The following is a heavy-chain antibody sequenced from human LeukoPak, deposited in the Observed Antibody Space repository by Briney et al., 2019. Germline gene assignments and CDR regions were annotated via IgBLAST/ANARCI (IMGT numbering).Heavy chain of an antibody. CDR3: ASGGEPIFGVVTDDY. J-gene: IGHJ4*02. CDR1: GFTFSSYS. Sequence: GGSLRLSCAASGFTFSSYSMNWVRQAPGKGLEWVSSISSSSSYIYYADSVKGRFTISRDNAKNSLYLQMNSLRAEDTAVYYCASGGEPIFGVVTDDYWGQGTLVTVSS. V-gene: IGHV3-21*01. CDR2: ISSSSSYI. D-gene: IGHD3-3*01.